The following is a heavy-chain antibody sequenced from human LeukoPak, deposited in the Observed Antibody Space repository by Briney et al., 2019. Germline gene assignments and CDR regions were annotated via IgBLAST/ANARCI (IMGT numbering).Heavy chain of an antibody. V-gene: IGHV3-74*01. D-gene: IGHD3-22*01. CDR3: ARDFSYYYDSSGYYGDY. CDR2: INTDGSIT. J-gene: IGHJ4*02. CDR1: GFTFSSYW. Sequence: GGSLRLSCAASGFTFSSYWMHWVRQAPGKGLVWVSRINTDGSITNYADSVKGRFTISGDNAKNTLYLQMNSLRAEDTAVYYCARDFSYYYDSSGYYGDYWGQGTLVTVSS.